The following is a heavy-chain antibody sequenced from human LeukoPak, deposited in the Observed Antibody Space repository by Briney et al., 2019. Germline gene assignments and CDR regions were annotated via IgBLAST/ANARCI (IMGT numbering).Heavy chain of an antibody. D-gene: IGHD6-19*01. Sequence: SETLSLTCSVSGGSIGSSSNDYWTWIRQPPGKGLEWIGYIYDSGGTKYNPSLQSRGTISVDTSKNQFSLKLSSVTAADTAVYYCAKRRRIGVAGRPGDALDIWGQGTVVTVSS. CDR2: IYDSGGT. J-gene: IGHJ3*02. CDR3: AKRRRIGVAGRPGDALDI. V-gene: IGHV4-61*05. CDR1: GGSIGSSSNDY.